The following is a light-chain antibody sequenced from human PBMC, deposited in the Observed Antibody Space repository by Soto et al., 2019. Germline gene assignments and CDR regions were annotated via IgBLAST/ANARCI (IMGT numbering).Light chain of an antibody. CDR3: QQYGSSPPWT. Sequence: EIVLTQSPGTLSLSPGERATLSCRASQSVSSSYLAWYQQKPGQAPRLLIYGASSRATGIPDRFSGSGSGTAFTLTISRQEPEDFAVYYCQQYGSSPPWTFGQGTKVEIK. CDR1: QSVSSSY. V-gene: IGKV3-20*01. J-gene: IGKJ1*01. CDR2: GAS.